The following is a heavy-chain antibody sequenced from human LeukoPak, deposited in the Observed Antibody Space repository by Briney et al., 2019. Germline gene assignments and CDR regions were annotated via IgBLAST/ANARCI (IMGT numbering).Heavy chain of an antibody. V-gene: IGHV4-34*01. CDR3: ALYDSGIAVAGAYDY. D-gene: IGHD6-19*01. Sequence: PSETLSLTCAVYGGSFSGYYWSWIRQPPGKGLEWIGEINHSGSTNYNPSLKSRVTISVDTSKNQFSLKLGSVTAADTAVYYCALYDSGIAVAGAYDYWGQGTLVTVSS. CDR2: INHSGST. J-gene: IGHJ4*02. CDR1: GGSFSGYY.